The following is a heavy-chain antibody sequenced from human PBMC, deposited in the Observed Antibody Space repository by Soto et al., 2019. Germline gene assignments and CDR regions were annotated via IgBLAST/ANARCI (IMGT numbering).Heavy chain of an antibody. Sequence: LRLSCAASGFTFSSYGMHWVRQAPGKGLEWVAFIWHDGGNKFYAESVKGRFTISRDNSKNTLYLQMTSLSAEDTAMYYCARDGDVNTGFGKDYWGQGTLVTVS. J-gene: IGHJ4*02. CDR3: ARDGDVNTGFGKDY. V-gene: IGHV3-33*01. CDR1: GFTFSSYG. CDR2: IWHDGGNK. D-gene: IGHD3-16*01.